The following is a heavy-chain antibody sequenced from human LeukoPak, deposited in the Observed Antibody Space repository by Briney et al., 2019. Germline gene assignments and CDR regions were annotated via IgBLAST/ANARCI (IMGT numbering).Heavy chain of an antibody. CDR3: ARDHCDFWIGYYTDWFDP. V-gene: IGHV3-7*01. J-gene: IGHJ5*02. Sequence: PGGSLRHSCAASGFTFNSYWMSWVRQAPGKGLEWVANIKQDGSEKYYVDSVKGRFTISRDNAKNSLYLQMNSLRAEDTAVYYCARDHCDFWIGYYTDWFDPWGQGTLDTVSS. CDR2: IKQDGSEK. D-gene: IGHD3-3*01. CDR1: GFTFNSYW.